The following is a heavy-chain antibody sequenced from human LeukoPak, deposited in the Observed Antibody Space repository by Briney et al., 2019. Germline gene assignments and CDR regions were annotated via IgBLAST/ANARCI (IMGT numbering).Heavy chain of an antibody. V-gene: IGHV1-8*01. J-gene: IGHJ6*02. Sequence: ASVKVSCKASEYTFASYDIYWVRQAAGQGLEWVGWVNPNSGNTGYAQKFQSRVTMTRNTSITTAYIELSGLTCEDTAVYYCARPGGVWFGELGLGGMAFWGQGTTVTVSS. CDR2: VNPNSGNT. D-gene: IGHD3-10*01. CDR3: ARPGGVWFGELGLGGMAF. CDR1: EYTFASYD.